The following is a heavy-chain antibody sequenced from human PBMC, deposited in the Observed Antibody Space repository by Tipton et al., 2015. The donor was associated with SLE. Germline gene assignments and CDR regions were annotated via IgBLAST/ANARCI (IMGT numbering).Heavy chain of an antibody. D-gene: IGHD2-2*01. CDR3: AREGVPAATDAFDI. J-gene: IGHJ3*02. Sequence: SLRLSCAASGFTFSSYWMSWVRQAPGKGLEWVANIKQDGSEKYYVDSVKGRFTISRDNAKNPLYLQMNSLRAEDTAVYYCAREGVPAATDAFDIWGQGTMVTVSS. V-gene: IGHV3-7*03. CDR1: GFTFSSYW. CDR2: IKQDGSEK.